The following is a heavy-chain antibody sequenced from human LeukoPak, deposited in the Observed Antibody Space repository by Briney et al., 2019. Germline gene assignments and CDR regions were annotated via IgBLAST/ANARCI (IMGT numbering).Heavy chain of an antibody. D-gene: IGHD1-26*01. CDR2: ISYDGSNK. CDR1: GFTLSSYA. V-gene: IGHV3-30-3*01. CDR3: ARDRVGATDYFDY. Sequence: GGSLRLSCAASGFTLSSYAMHWVRQAPGKGLEWVAVISYDGSNKYYADSVKGRFTISRDNSKNTLYLQMNSLRAEDTAVYYCARDRVGATDYFDYWGQGTLVTVSS. J-gene: IGHJ4*02.